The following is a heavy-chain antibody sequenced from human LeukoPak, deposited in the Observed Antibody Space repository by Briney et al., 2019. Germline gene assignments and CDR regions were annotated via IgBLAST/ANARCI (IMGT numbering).Heavy chain of an antibody. CDR2: IDPYSGGT. V-gene: IGHV1-2*02. Sequence: GASVKVSCKTSGYTFSGYHIHWMRQAPGQGLEWIGWIDPYSGGTHFAEKFQGRVTLTRDTSITTLYMELTNLKSDDTSIYFCARDVVAADSNWFDPWGQGTLVTVSS. D-gene: IGHD6-13*01. CDR1: GYTFSGYH. CDR3: ARDVVAADSNWFDP. J-gene: IGHJ5*02.